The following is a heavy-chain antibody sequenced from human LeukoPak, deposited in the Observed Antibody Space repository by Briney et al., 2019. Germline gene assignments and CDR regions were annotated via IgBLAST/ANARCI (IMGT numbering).Heavy chain of an antibody. D-gene: IGHD2-15*01. CDR3: ARYCSGGSCYFTYYYGMDV. Sequence: ASVKVSCKASGYTFTSYDINWVRQATGPGLEWMGWRNPNSGNTGYAQKFQGRVTMTRNTSIGTAYMELSSLRSDDTAVYYCARYCSGGSCYFTYYYGMDVWGQGTTVTVSS. CDR1: GYTFTSYD. CDR2: RNPNSGNT. V-gene: IGHV1-8*01. J-gene: IGHJ6*02.